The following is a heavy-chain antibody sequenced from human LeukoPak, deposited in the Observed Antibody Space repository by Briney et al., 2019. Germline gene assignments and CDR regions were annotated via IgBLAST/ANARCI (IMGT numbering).Heavy chain of an antibody. D-gene: IGHD2-15*01. Sequence: GGSLRLSCAASGFTVSNNYMRWVRQAPGKGLEWVSLIYSNGRTDYTDSVKGRFSISRDNSKNPMYLQMNSLRAEDTAMYYCARDVGSWGQGTLVTVSS. J-gene: IGHJ5*02. CDR1: GFTVSNNY. V-gene: IGHV3-53*01. CDR3: ARDVGS. CDR2: IYSNGRT.